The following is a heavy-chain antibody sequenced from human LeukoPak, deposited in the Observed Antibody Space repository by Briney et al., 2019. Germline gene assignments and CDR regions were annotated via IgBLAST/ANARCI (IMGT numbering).Heavy chain of an antibody. CDR1: GLTFSSYA. Sequence: GGSLRLSCAASGLTFSSYAMNWVRQAPGKGLEWVSFIYSDNTHYSDSVKGRFTISRDNSKNTLYLQMNNLRAEDTAVYYCARRAGAYSHPYDYWGQGTLVTVSS. V-gene: IGHV3-53*01. J-gene: IGHJ4*02. CDR3: ARRAGAYSHPYDY. D-gene: IGHD4/OR15-4a*01. CDR2: IYSDNT.